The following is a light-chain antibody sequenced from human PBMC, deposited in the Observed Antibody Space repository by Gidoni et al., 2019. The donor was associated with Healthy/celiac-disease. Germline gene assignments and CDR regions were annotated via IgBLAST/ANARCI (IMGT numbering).Light chain of an antibody. CDR1: SSDVGYYNR. J-gene: IGLJ1*01. Sequence: QSALTQPPSVYGYPGQSVTISCTGTSSDVGYYNRVSWYQQPPGKAPKLLIYEVSNRPSGVPDRFSGSKSGNTASLTISGLQAEDEADYYCSSYTTNSTPYVFGTGTKVTVL. CDR3: SSYTTNSTPYV. CDR2: EVS. V-gene: IGLV2-18*02.